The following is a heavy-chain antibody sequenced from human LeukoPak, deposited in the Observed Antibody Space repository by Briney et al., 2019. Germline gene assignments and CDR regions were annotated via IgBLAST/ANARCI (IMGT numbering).Heavy chain of an antibody. J-gene: IGHJ4*02. Sequence: SQTLSLTCAISGDSVSSNSAAWNWIRQSPSRGLEWLGRTYYRSKWYNDYAVSVKSRITINPDTSKNQFSLQLNSVTPEDTAVYYCARVVDTAMATGGYYFDYWGQGTLVTVSS. CDR2: TYYRSKWYN. CDR1: GDSVSSNSAA. V-gene: IGHV6-1*01. CDR3: ARVVDTAMATGGYYFDY. D-gene: IGHD5-18*01.